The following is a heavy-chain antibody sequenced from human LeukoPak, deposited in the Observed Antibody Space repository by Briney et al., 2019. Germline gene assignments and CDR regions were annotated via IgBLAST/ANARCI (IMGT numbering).Heavy chain of an antibody. CDR3: ARDYAPSMLYQKTFGY. CDR2: ISAYNGNT. D-gene: IGHD2/OR15-2a*01. J-gene: IGHJ4*02. V-gene: IGHV1-18*01. CDR1: GYTFTSYG. Sequence: ASVKVSCKASGYTFTSYGISWVRQAPGQGLEWMGWISAYNGNTNYAQKLQGRVTMTTDTSTSTAYMELRSLRSDDTAVYHCARDYAPSMLYQKTFGYWGQGTLVTVSS.